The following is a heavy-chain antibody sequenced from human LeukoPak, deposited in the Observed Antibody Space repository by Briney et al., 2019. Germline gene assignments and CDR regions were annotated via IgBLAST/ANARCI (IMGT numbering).Heavy chain of an antibody. CDR3: AKDRGSGHWYLDL. D-gene: IGHD3-10*01. V-gene: IGHV3-9*03. J-gene: IGHJ2*01. Sequence: TGGSLRLSCAASGFTFEDYAMHWVRQAPGKGLEWVSGIRWNSGSIVYADSVKGRFTISRDNAKNSLYLQMNILRAEDMALYYCAKDRGSGHWYLDLWGRGTLVTVSS. CDR1: GFTFEDYA. CDR2: IRWNSGSI.